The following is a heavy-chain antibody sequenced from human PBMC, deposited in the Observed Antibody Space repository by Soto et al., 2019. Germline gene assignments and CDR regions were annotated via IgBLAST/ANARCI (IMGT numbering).Heavy chain of an antibody. CDR3: ARYGFDWLPEYYFDY. CDR1: GFTFSSYS. V-gene: IGHV3-48*02. CDR2: ISSSSSTI. Sequence: GGSLRLCCAASGFTFSSYSMNWVRQAPGKGLEWVSYISSSSSTIYYADSVKGRFTISRDNAKNSLYLQMNSLRDEDTAVYYCARYGFDWLPEYYFDYWGQGTLVTVSS. J-gene: IGHJ4*02. D-gene: IGHD3-9*01.